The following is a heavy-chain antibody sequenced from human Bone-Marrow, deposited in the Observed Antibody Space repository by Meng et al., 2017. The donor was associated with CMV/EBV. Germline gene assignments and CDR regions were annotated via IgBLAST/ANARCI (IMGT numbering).Heavy chain of an antibody. Sequence: TLSNVWRNWVRQATGKGLEWVGRIKSNSDGGTTDYAAPVKARFSISRDDSKNTLYLQMSSLKTEDTAVYYCTTDFQSGSYYDFWSGWGQGTLVTVSS. V-gene: IGHV3-15*07. J-gene: IGHJ4*02. CDR1: TLSNVW. CDR3: TTDFQSGSYYDFWSG. D-gene: IGHD3-3*01. CDR2: IKSNSDGGTT.